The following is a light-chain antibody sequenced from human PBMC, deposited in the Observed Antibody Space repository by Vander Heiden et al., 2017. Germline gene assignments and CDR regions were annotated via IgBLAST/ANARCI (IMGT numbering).Light chain of an antibody. CDR1: SGQSTYV. J-gene: IGLJ3*02. CDR2: VNRDGSR. CDR3: QTWGTGIRV. Sequence: QLVLTQWPSASASLGASVKRTCTLSSGQSTYVIAWHQQQPGKGPRYLMKVNRDGSRSKGDGIPDRFSGSRSGAELYLTISSLRSEDEADYYCQTWGTGIRVFGGGTKLTVL. V-gene: IGLV4-69*02.